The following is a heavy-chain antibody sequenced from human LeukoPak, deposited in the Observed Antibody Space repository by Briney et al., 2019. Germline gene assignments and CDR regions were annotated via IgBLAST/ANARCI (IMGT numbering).Heavy chain of an antibody. V-gene: IGHV1-2*02. D-gene: IGHD3-10*01. CDR3: ARDGSSNGLGENWFDP. J-gene: IGHJ5*02. Sequence: ASVKVSYKASGYTFTGYYMHWVRQAPGQGPEWMGWINPNSGGTNYAQKFQGRVTMTRDTSISTAYMELSRLRSDDTAVYYCARDGSSNGLGENWFDPWGQGTLVTVSS. CDR1: GYTFTGYY. CDR2: INPNSGGT.